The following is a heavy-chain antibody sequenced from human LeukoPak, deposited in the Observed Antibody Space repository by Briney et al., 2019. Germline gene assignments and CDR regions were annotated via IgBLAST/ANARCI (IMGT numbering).Heavy chain of an antibody. D-gene: IGHD6-13*01. V-gene: IGHV3-64*01. CDR2: ISDDGDTT. J-gene: IGHJ4*02. CDR1: GFTFSSYI. Sequence: GGSLRLSCAASGFTFSSYIMHWVRQAPGKGLEYVSAISDDGDTTYYANSVKGRFTISRDNSKNTLYLQMGSLRAEDMAVYYCARISIAAAGVDFWGRGTLVTVSS. CDR3: ARISIAAAGVDF.